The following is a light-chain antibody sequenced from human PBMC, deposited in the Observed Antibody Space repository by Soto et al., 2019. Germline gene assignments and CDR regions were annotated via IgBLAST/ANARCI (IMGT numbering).Light chain of an antibody. J-gene: IGKJ1*01. Sequence: DIQMTKSPSSVSASVGDRVTITCRASQGIRTYLNCYQQKPGKAPKLLIYAASSLQSGVPSRFSGSVSETDFTLTISTLQPEDFATYSCQQSYSTTWTFVQGTKVDSK. V-gene: IGKV1-39*01. CDR1: QGIRTY. CDR3: QQSYSTTWT. CDR2: AAS.